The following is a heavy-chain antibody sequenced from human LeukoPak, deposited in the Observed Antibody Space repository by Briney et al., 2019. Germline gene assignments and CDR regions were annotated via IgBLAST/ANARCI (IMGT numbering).Heavy chain of an antibody. CDR1: GGTFSSYA. CDR2: IIPILDTP. D-gene: IGHD3-22*01. Sequence: SVKVSCKASGGTFSSYAINWVRQAPGQGLEWMGRIIPILDTPNYAQKFQGRVTITADKSTSTAYMELSSLRSEDTAVYYCASQDSSGNYFDYWGQGTLVTVSS. CDR3: ASQDSSGNYFDY. V-gene: IGHV1-69*04. J-gene: IGHJ4*02.